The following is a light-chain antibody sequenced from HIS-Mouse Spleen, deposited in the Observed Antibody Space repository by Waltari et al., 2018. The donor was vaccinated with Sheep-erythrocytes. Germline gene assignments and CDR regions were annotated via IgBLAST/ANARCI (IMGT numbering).Light chain of an antibody. Sequence: AIRMTQSPSSFSASTRDRVTITCRASQGISSYLAWYQQKPGKAPKLLIYAASTLQSGVPSRFSGSGSGTDFTLTISCLQSEDLATYYCQQYYSYPFTFGPGTKVDIK. V-gene: IGKV1-8*01. J-gene: IGKJ3*01. CDR1: QGISSY. CDR3: QQYYSYPFT. CDR2: AAS.